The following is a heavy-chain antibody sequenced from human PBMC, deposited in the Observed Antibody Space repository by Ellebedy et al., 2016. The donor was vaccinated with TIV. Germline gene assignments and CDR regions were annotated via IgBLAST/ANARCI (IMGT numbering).Heavy chain of an antibody. V-gene: IGHV3-30*04. CDR1: GVPVTNFA. Sequence: GESLKISCAASGVPVTNFAVHWVRQAPGKGLEWVAVISYDGSNKYYADSVKGRFTISRDNSKNTLYLQMNSLRADDAALYYCARDLGGLGRRVMWFWGQGTLVTVAS. CDR3: ARDLGGLGRRVMWF. CDR2: ISYDGSNK. D-gene: IGHD3-16*01. J-gene: IGHJ4*02.